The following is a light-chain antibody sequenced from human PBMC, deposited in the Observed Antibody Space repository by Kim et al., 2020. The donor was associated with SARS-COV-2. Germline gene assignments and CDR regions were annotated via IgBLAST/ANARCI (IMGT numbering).Light chain of an antibody. J-gene: IGKJ3*01. CDR3: QEYNSDFT. V-gene: IGKV1-5*01. CDR2: DAS. CDR1: QTISTW. Sequence: GDRVTITCRASQTISTWLAWYHQKPGKPPNALISDASSLESGVPSRFSGSGSGTEFTLTISSLQPDDFAPYYCQEYNSDFTFGPGTKVDIK.